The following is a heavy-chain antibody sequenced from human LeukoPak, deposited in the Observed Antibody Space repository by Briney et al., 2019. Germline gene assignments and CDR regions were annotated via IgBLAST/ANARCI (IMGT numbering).Heavy chain of an antibody. CDR1: GFTFSSYA. CDR3: ARVNGGGATTGYYFDY. V-gene: IGHV3-30-3*01. D-gene: IGHD1-26*01. J-gene: IGHJ4*02. CDR2: ISYDGSNK. Sequence: GGSLRLSCAASGFTFSSYAMHWVRQAPGKGLEWVAVISYDGSNKYYADSVKGRFTISRDNSKNTLYLQMNSLRAEDTAVYYCARVNGGGATTGYYFDYWGQGTLVTVSS.